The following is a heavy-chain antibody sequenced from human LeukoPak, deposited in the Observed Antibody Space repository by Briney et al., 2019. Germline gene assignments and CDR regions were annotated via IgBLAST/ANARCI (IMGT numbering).Heavy chain of an antibody. J-gene: IGHJ4*02. CDR1: GFTFDDYA. CDR3: AKDRHGSGSYYIN. Sequence: GGSLRLSCVASGFTFDDYAMHWVRQAPGKGLEWVSGISWNSGSIGYADSVKGRFTISRDNAKNSLYLQMNSLRAEDTALYYCAKDRHGSGSYYINWGQGTLVTVSS. CDR2: ISWNSGSI. V-gene: IGHV3-9*01. D-gene: IGHD3-10*01.